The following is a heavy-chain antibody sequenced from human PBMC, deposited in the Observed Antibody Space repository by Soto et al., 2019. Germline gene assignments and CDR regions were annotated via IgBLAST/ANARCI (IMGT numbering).Heavy chain of an antibody. CDR1: GFSVRTNY. D-gene: IGHD3-10*01. V-gene: IGHV3-53*01. Sequence: GGSRRLSCVASGFSVRTNYMTWVRQAPGKGLEWVSVFESGGSIYYADSVKGRFIISRDNSKNTLDLQMNNLRAEDTAVYYCARAGVTPDFFDYWGQGTLVTVSS. CDR2: FESGGSI. CDR3: ARAGVTPDFFDY. J-gene: IGHJ4*02.